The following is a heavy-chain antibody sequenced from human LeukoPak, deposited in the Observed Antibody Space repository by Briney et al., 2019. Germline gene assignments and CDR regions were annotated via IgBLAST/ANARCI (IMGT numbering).Heavy chain of an antibody. Sequence: GGSPRLSCAASGFTFSSYGMHWVRQAPGKGLEWVAVIWYDGSNKYYADSVKGRFTISRDYSKNTLYLQMNSLRAEDTAVYYCAREGAYCGGDCYSEAFDIWGQGTMVTVSS. J-gene: IGHJ3*02. CDR2: IWYDGSNK. D-gene: IGHD2-21*02. V-gene: IGHV3-33*01. CDR1: GFTFSSYG. CDR3: AREGAYCGGDCYSEAFDI.